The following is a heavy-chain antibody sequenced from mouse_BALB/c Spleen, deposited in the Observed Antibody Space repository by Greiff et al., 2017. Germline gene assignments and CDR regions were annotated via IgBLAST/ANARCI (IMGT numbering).Heavy chain of an antibody. D-gene: IGHD1-1*01. CDR2: IWAGGST. Sequence: VKLQESGPGLVAPSQSLSITCTVSGFSLTSYGVHWVRQPPGKGLEWLGVIWAGGSTNYNSALMSRLSISKDNSKSQVFLKMNSLQTDDTAMYYCARAYYYGSSLDYWGQGTTLTVSS. V-gene: IGHV2-9*02. J-gene: IGHJ2*01. CDR1: GFSLTSYG. CDR3: ARAYYYGSSLDY.